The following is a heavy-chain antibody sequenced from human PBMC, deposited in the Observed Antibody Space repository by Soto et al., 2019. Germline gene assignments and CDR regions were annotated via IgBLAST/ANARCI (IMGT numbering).Heavy chain of an antibody. Sequence: GASVKVSCKASGGTFSSYAISWVRQAPGQGLEWMGGIIPIFGTANYAQKFQGRVTITADESTSTAYMELSSLRSEDTAVYYCAREGGGNSHCYGMDVWGQGTTVTVSS. CDR3: AREGGGNSHCYGMDV. CDR2: IIPIFGTA. V-gene: IGHV1-69*13. J-gene: IGHJ6*02. CDR1: GGTFSSYA. D-gene: IGHD2-21*02.